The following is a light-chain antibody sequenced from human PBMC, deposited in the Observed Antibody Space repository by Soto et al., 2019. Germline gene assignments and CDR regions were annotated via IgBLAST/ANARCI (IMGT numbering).Light chain of an antibody. CDR3: SSYTGSSTLYV. J-gene: IGLJ1*01. V-gene: IGLV2-14*01. CDR1: SSDIGSYNY. CDR2: EVN. Sequence: QSALTQPASVSGSPGQSITISCSGTSSDIGSYNYVSWYQQHPGKAPKLMIYEVNNRPSGVSHRFSGSKSGNTASLTISGLQAEDEADYYCSSYTGSSTLYVFGTGTKVT.